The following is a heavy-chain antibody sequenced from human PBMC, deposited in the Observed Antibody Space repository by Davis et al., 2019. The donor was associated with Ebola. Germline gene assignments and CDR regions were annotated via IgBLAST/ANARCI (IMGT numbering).Heavy chain of an antibody. V-gene: IGHV3-7*03. CDR1: GFTFSSYS. CDR3: ARYCSGGSCYSRWFDP. CDR2: IKQDGSEK. J-gene: IGHJ5*02. Sequence: GESLKISCAASGFTFSSYSMNWVRQAPGKGLEWVANIKQDGSEKYYVDSVKGRFTISRDNAKNSLYLQMNSLRAEDTALYYCARYCSGGSCYSRWFDPWGQGTLVTVSS. D-gene: IGHD2-15*01.